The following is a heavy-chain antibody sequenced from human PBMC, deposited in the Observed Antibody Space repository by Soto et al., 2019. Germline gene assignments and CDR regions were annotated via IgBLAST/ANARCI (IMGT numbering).Heavy chain of an antibody. D-gene: IGHD4-17*01. CDR3: AIEGDFDGEYPGDDY. CDR1: GGSISSGDYC. Sequence: QVQLQESGPGLVKPSQTLSLTCTVSGGSISSGDYCWSWIRQRPRKDLEWIGYIYYSGSTYYNPSLKRRVTISVDTSKNQFSLKLSSVTAADTAVYYCAIEGDFDGEYPGDDYWGQGTLVTLSS. V-gene: IGHV4-30-4*01. CDR2: IYYSGST. J-gene: IGHJ4*01.